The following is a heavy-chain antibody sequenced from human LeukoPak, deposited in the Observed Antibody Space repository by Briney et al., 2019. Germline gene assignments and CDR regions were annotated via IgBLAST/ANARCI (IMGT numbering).Heavy chain of an antibody. D-gene: IGHD3-10*01. CDR3: ARWGSDPTGFDY. Sequence: SETLSLTCTVSGGSISSSSYYWGWIRQPPGKGLEWIGSIYYSGSTYYNPSLKSRVTISVDRSKNQFSLKLSSVTAADTAVYYCARWGSDPTGFDYWGQGTLVTVSS. CDR1: GGSISSSSYY. J-gene: IGHJ4*02. V-gene: IGHV4-39*07. CDR2: IYYSGST.